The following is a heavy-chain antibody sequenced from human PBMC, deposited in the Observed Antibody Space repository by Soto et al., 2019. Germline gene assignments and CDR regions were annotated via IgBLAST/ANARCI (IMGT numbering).Heavy chain of an antibody. CDR3: ARQRTTVVTQAYFDH. J-gene: IGHJ4*02. Sequence: GTLSLTCIVSGESISSSSYYWGWIREPPGKGLEWIGSIYYSGRTYYNPSFKSRVTISIDTSKNQFSLKLSSVTATDTAVYYCARQRTTVVTQAYFDHWGQGALVTVSS. CDR1: GESISSSSYY. CDR2: IYYSGRT. V-gene: IGHV4-39*01. D-gene: IGHD2-21*02.